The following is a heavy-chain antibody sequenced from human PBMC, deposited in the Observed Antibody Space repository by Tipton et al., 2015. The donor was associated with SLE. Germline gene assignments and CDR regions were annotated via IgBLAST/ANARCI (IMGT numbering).Heavy chain of an antibody. CDR3: ARGGGFDAFDL. CDR1: GCSISSYY. D-gene: IGHD3-16*01. CDR2: IYHSGST. Sequence: LRLSCTVSGCSISSYYWSWIRQPPGKGLEWIGYIYHSGSTNYNPSFKSRVTISEDTSKNQFSLKLNSVTAADTAVYYCARGGGFDAFDLWGQGTMVTVSS. J-gene: IGHJ3*01. V-gene: IGHV4-59*01.